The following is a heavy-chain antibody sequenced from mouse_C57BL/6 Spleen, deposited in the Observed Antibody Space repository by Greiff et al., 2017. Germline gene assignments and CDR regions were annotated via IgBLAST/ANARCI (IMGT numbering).Heavy chain of an antibody. Sequence: VKLVESGPGLVQPSQSLSITCTVSGFSLTSYGVHWVRQSPGKGLEWLGVIWRGGSTDYNAAFMSRLSITKDNSKSQVFSKKNSLQADDTAIYSCAKDAYAMDYWGQGTSVTVSS. CDR2: IWRGGST. V-gene: IGHV2-5*01. J-gene: IGHJ4*01. CDR3: AKDAYAMDY. CDR1: GFSLTSYG.